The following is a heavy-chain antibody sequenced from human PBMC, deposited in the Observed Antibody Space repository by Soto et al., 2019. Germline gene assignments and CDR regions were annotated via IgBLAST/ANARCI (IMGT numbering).Heavy chain of an antibody. CDR2: IRSKNYGRTT. D-gene: IGHD3-22*01. V-gene: IGHV3-49*03. CDR1: GFTFGNNA. CDR3: SRPSYYYDSSGFEPGAFDI. J-gene: IGHJ3*02. Sequence: GGSLRLSCTGSGFTFGNNAMTWFRQAPGKGLEWVGFIRSKNYGRTTEYAASVQGRFTISRDDSKGIAYLEMSSLTTDDTAVYYCSRPSYYYDSSGFEPGAFDIWGQGTMVTVS.